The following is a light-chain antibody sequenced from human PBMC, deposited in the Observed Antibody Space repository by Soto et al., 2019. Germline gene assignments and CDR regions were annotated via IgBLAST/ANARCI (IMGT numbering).Light chain of an antibody. CDR1: QSVRSNF. CDR2: GAS. CDR3: QRYESLRT. J-gene: IGKJ1*01. Sequence: EILVTQAAGTLSLSPGERATLSCRARQSVRSNFLAWYKQKPGQAPRLLIYGASNTATGIPDRCSGSGSGTDFTLTITRLEPADFAMCYCQRYESLRTFGQGTKVDI. V-gene: IGKV3-20*01.